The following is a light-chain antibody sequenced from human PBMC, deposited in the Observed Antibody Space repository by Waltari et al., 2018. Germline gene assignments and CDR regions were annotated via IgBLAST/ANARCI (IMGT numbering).Light chain of an antibody. CDR2: WAS. V-gene: IGKV4-1*01. Sequence: DIVMPQSPDSLAVSLGERATINCKSSQSVLYSSNNKNYLAWYQQKPGQPPKLLIYWASTRESGVPDRFSGSGSGTDFTLTISSLQAEDVAVYYCQQYYSIWTFGQGTKVEIK. CDR1: QSVLYSSNNKNY. CDR3: QQYYSIWT. J-gene: IGKJ1*01.